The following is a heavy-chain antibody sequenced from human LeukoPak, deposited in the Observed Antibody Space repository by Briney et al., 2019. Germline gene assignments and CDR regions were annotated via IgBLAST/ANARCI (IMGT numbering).Heavy chain of an antibody. J-gene: IGHJ5*02. CDR3: ARGLHWDIVVVVAKAQRGWFDP. Sequence: PSQTLSLTCTVSGGSISSGGYYWSWIRQHPGKGLEWIGYIYYSGSTYYNPSLKSRVTISVDTSKNQFSLKLSSVTAADTAVYYCARGLHWDIVVVVAKAQRGWFDPWGQGTLVTVSS. CDR1: GGSISSGGYY. CDR2: IYYSGST. D-gene: IGHD2-15*01. V-gene: IGHV4-31*03.